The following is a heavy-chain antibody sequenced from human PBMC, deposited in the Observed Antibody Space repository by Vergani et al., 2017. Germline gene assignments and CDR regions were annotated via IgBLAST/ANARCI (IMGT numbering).Heavy chain of an antibody. CDR3: ATYGGHSLYYFDY. Sequence: QVQLVQSGAEVKKPGSSVKVSCKASGGTFSSYAISWVRQAPGQGLEWMGGFDPEDGETIYAQKFQGRVTMTEDTSTDTAYMELSSLRSEDTAVYYCATYGGHSLYYFDYWGQGTLVTVSS. J-gene: IGHJ4*02. CDR2: FDPEDGET. D-gene: IGHD4-23*01. V-gene: IGHV1-24*01. CDR1: GGTFSSYA.